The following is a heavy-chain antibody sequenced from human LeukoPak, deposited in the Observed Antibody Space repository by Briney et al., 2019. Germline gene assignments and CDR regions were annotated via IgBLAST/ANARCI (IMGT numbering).Heavy chain of an antibody. J-gene: IGHJ3*02. CDR2: NYSDSST. Sequence: XWXXXAPXKXLDWVSINYSDSSTNYADSVKGRFTISRDTSQNTLFLQMNSLRAEDTAVYYCVRKNRDFNAAFDIWGQGTVVTVSS. D-gene: IGHD2-21*02. V-gene: IGHV3-53*01. CDR3: VRKNRDFNAAFDI.